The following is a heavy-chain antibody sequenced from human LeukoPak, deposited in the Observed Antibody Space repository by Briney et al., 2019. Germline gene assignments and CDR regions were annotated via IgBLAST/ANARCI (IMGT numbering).Heavy chain of an antibody. CDR3: AKDELLWFGETYYFDY. J-gene: IGHJ4*02. CDR1: GYTFTNYY. D-gene: IGHD3-10*01. V-gene: IGHV1-46*01. Sequence: ASVKVSCKASGYTFTNYYIHWVRQAPGQGLEWMGLINPGGGNTNYAQNFQGRVTMTRDTSASTVYMELSSLRSEDTAVYYCAKDELLWFGETYYFDYWGQGTLVTVSS. CDR2: INPGGGNT.